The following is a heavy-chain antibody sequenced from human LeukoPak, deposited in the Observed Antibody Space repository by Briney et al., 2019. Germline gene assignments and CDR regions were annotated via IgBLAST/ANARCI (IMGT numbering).Heavy chain of an antibody. CDR2: ISSSGNTV. J-gene: IGHJ4*02. V-gene: IGHV3-11*01. CDR1: GFTFSDYY. D-gene: IGHD1-26*01. Sequence: PGGSLRLPCAASGFTFSDYYMSWIRQAPGKGLEWVSYISSSGNTVKYADSVKGRFTISRDNGKNSLYLQMNSLRAEDTAVYYCAKDVGGYSFTYWSGCFDHWGQGTQVTVSS. CDR3: AKDVGGYSFTYWSGCFDH.